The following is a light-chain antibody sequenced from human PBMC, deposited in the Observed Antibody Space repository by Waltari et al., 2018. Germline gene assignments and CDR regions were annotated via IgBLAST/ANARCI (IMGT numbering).Light chain of an antibody. V-gene: IGLV2-8*01. J-gene: IGLJ2*01. CDR3: SSYAGSTL. CDR1: SSDVAGDNY. CDR2: EVS. Sequence: QSALTQPPSASGSPGQSVTISCTGTSSDVAGDNYVSWYQQHPGKAPKLMIYEVSKRPSGVPDRFSGSKSGNTASLTVSGLQAEDEADYYCSSYAGSTLFGGGTKLTVL.